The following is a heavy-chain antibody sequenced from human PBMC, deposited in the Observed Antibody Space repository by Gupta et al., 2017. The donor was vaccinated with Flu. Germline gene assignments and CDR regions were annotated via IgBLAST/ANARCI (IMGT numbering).Heavy chain of an antibody. CDR2: IKQDGGGK. CDR3: AGLRFGNWFDP. J-gene: IGHJ5*02. CDR1: TFSSYW. D-gene: IGHD3-3*01. V-gene: IGHV3-7*01. Sequence: TFSSYWMSWVRQAPGRGLEWVANIKQDGGGKYYVDSVKGRFTISRDNAKNSLYLQMKRLRAEDTAVYYCAGLRFGNWFDPWGQGTLVTVSS.